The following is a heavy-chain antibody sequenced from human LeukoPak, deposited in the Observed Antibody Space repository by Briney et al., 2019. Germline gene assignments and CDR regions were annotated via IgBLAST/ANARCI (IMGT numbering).Heavy chain of an antibody. CDR2: ISAYNGNT. CDR3: ARATPIVVVGRGASDI. J-gene: IGHJ3*02. V-gene: IGHV1-18*01. D-gene: IGHD2-15*01. CDR1: GYTFTSYG. Sequence: GASVKVSCKASGYTFTSYGISWVRQAPGQGLEWMGWISAYNGNTNYAQKLQGRVTMTTDTSTSTAYMELRSLRSDDTAVYYCARATPIVVVGRGASDIWGRGTMVTVSS.